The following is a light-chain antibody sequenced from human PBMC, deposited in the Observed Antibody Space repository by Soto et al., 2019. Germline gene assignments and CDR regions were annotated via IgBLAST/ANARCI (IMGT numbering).Light chain of an antibody. J-gene: IGKJ1*01. CDR1: QTVSSSY. CDR2: GAS. V-gene: IGKV3-20*01. CDR3: QQSGSSPMWT. Sequence: EIVLTQSPGTLSLSPGERATLSCRASQTVSSSYLAWYQQKPGQDPRLLIYGASSRATGIPDRFSGSGSGTDFTLTISRLEPEDCAVYYCQQSGSSPMWTFGQGTTVEIK.